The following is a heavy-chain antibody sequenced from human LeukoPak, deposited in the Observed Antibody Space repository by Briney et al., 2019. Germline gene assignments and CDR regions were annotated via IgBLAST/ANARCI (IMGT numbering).Heavy chain of an antibody. CDR2: IKQDGSEK. CDR1: GFTFSSYA. Sequence: GGSLRLSCAASGFTFSSYAMSWVRQAPGKGLEWVANIKQDGSEKDYVDSVKGRFTISRDNAKNSLYLQMNSLRAEDTAVYYCARVKEASGDYWGQGTLVTVSS. J-gene: IGHJ4*02. D-gene: IGHD2-21*01. V-gene: IGHV3-7*01. CDR3: ARVKEASGDY.